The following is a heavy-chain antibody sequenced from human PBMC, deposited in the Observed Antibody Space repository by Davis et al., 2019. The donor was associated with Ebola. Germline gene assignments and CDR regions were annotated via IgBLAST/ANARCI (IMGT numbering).Heavy chain of an antibody. CDR1: GFTFSNAW. Sequence: PGGSLRLSCAASGFTFSNAWMSWVRQAPGKGLEWVGRIKSKTDGGTTDYAAPVKGRFTISRDDSKNTLYLQMNSLKTEDTAVYYCTRDARRVRIYGMDVWGQGTTVTVSS. CDR3: TRDARRVRIYGMDV. J-gene: IGHJ6*02. CDR2: IKSKTDGGTT. D-gene: IGHD2-15*01. V-gene: IGHV3-15*01.